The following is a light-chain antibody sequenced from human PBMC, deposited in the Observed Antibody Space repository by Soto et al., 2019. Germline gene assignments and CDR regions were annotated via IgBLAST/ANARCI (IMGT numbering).Light chain of an antibody. Sequence: QSFLTQPASLSGSPGQSITISCTGTSSDVGDYNYVSWYQQHPGKAPKLMIYEVNNRPSGVSNRFSGSKSGNTASLTISGLQAEDEADYYCSSYTSSFTLVFGTGTKVTVL. V-gene: IGLV2-14*01. CDR3: SSYTSSFTLV. CDR2: EVN. CDR1: SSDVGDYNY. J-gene: IGLJ1*01.